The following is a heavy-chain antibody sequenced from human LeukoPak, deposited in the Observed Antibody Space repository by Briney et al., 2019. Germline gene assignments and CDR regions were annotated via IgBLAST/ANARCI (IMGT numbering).Heavy chain of an antibody. CDR1: GFTFRSYE. J-gene: IGHJ4*02. Sequence: GGSLRLSCAASGFTFRSYEMNWVRQAPGKGLEWVSFISSSGNTIYYADSVKGRFTISRDNAKNSLYLQVNSLRAEDTAVYYCARITGAPLYYFDYWGQGTLVTVSS. CDR2: ISSSGNTI. D-gene: IGHD7-27*01. V-gene: IGHV3-48*03. CDR3: ARITGAPLYYFDY.